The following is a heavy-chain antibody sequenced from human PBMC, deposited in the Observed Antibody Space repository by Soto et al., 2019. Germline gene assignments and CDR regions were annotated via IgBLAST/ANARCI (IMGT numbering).Heavy chain of an antibody. D-gene: IGHD3-16*01. V-gene: IGHV3-30-3*01. J-gene: IGHJ4*02. CDR1: GFTFSSYA. Sequence: QVQLVESGGGVVQPGRSLRLSCAASGFTFSSYAMHWVRQAPGKGLEWVAVISYDGSNKYYADSVKGRFTISRDNSKNTLYLQMNSLGAEDTAVYYCARDSPRNGGFGDYWGQGTLVTVSS. CDR2: ISYDGSNK. CDR3: ARDSPRNGGFGDY.